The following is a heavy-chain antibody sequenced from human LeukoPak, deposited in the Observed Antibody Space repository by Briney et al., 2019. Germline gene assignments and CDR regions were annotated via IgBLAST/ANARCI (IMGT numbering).Heavy chain of an antibody. V-gene: IGHV3-30-3*01. CDR3: ARDRYCTGGNCYSNYYGMDV. D-gene: IGHD2-15*01. Sequence: GRSLRLSCAASGFTFSSYAMHWVRQAPGKGLEWVAVISYDGSNKYYADSVKGRFTISRDNSKNTLYLQMNSLRADDTAVYYCARDRYCTGGNCYSNYYGMDVWGQGTTVTVSS. CDR2: ISYDGSNK. CDR1: GFTFSSYA. J-gene: IGHJ6*02.